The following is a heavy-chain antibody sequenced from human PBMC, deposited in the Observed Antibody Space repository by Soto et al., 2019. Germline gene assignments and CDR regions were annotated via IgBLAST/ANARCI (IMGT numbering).Heavy chain of an antibody. D-gene: IGHD2-15*01. CDR3: ARDFYPEVYCSGGSCYSSDY. CDR1: GYTFTSYG. V-gene: IGHV1-18*01. J-gene: IGHJ4*02. Sequence: GASVKVSCKASGYTFTSYGISWLRQAPGQGLEWMGWISAYNGNTNYAQKLQGRVTMTTDTSTSTAYMELRSLRSDDTAVYYCARDFYPEVYCSGGSCYSSDYWCQGTLVTVFS. CDR2: ISAYNGNT.